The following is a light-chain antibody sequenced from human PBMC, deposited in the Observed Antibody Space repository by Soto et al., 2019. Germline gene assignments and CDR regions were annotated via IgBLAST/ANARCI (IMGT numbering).Light chain of an antibody. CDR3: PQLNGYPPLT. CDR1: QGISSY. J-gene: IGKJ4*01. V-gene: IGKV1-9*01. CDR2: AAS. Sequence: DIQLTQSPSFLSASVGDRVTITCRASQGISSYLAWYQQKPGKAPKLLIYAASTLQSGGPSRFSGSGSGTEFTLTISSLQPEDFATYYCPQLNGYPPLTFGGGTKVEIK.